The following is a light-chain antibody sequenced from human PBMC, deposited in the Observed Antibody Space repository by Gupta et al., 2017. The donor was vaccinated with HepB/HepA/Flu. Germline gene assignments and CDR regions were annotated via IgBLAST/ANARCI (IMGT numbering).Light chain of an antibody. J-gene: IGKJ1*01. CDR3: QQYKSYSWT. CDR2: MAS. Sequence: DIEMTQSRSTLSASVGDRVTITCRASQSIGTWLAWYQQKPGKAPNLLIYMASSLENGVPSRFSGRGSGTEFTLNSSSRQPDDFATYYCQQYKSYSWTFGQGTKVEIK. CDR1: QSIGTW. V-gene: IGKV1-5*03.